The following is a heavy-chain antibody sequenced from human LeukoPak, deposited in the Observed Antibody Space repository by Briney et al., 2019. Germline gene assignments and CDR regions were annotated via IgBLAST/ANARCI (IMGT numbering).Heavy chain of an antibody. CDR1: DGSISSNY. CDR3: ARWTSSSWYRFDY. CDR2: IYTSGST. D-gene: IGHD6-13*01. Sequence: SETLSLTCTVSDGSISSNYWSWIRQPAGRGLEWIGRIYTSGSTSYNPSLEGRVTMSVDTSKNQFSLNLRSVTAADTAVYYCARWTSSSWYRFDYWGQGTLVTVSS. V-gene: IGHV4-4*07. J-gene: IGHJ4*02.